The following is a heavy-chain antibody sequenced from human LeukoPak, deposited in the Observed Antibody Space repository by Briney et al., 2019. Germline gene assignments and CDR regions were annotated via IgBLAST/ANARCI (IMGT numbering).Heavy chain of an antibody. CDR3: ARDPSISNYYYYGMDV. D-gene: IGHD4-11*01. Sequence: ASVKVSCKASGYTFTSYGISWVRQAPGQGLEWMGWISAYNGNTNYAQKLQGRVTMTTDTFTSTAYMELRSLRSDDTAVYYCARDPSISNYYYYGMDVWGQGTTVTVSS. CDR2: ISAYNGNT. CDR1: GYTFTSYG. J-gene: IGHJ6*02. V-gene: IGHV1-18*01.